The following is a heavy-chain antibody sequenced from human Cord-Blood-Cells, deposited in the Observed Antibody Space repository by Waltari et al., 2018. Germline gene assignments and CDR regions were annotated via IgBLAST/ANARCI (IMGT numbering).Heavy chain of an antibody. V-gene: IGHV3-33*01. CDR1: GFTSSSYG. CDR3: ARDLLGAFDI. D-gene: IGHD3-16*01. J-gene: IGHJ3*02. CDR2: IWYDGSNK. Sequence: QVQLVESGGGVVQPGRSLRLSCAASGFTSSSYGMHWVRQAPGKGLEWVAVIWYDGSNKYYADSVKGRFTISRDNSKNTLYLQMNSLRAEDTAVYYCARDLLGAFDIWGQGTMVTVSS.